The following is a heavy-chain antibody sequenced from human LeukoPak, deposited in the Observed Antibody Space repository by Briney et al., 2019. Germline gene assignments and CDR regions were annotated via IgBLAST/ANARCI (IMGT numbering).Heavy chain of an antibody. D-gene: IGHD1-26*01. V-gene: IGHV1-69*13. Sequence: SVKVSCKASGGTFSSYAISWVRQAPGQGLEWMGGIIPIFGTANYAQKFQGRVTITADESTSTAYMELSSLRAEDTAIYYCAKEYTGTFSPFPSYFDNWGQGTLVTVSS. CDR3: AKEYTGTFSPFPSYFDN. CDR2: IIPIFGTA. CDR1: GGTFSSYA. J-gene: IGHJ4*02.